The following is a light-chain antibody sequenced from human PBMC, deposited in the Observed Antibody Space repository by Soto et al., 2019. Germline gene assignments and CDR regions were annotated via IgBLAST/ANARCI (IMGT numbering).Light chain of an antibody. CDR1: QSISNSY. CDR2: GAS. CDR3: QQYGRSPWT. Sequence: DIVLTQSPGTLSLSPGERATLSCRASQSISNSYLAWYQHKPGQAPRLLIYGASSRATGIPDRFSGSGSGTDFTLTIRRLEPEDFAVYYCQQYGRSPWTFGQGTKVDIK. J-gene: IGKJ1*01. V-gene: IGKV3-20*01.